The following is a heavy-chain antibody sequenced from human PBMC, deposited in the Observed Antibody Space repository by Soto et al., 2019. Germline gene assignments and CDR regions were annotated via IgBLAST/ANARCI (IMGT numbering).Heavy chain of an antibody. Sequence: GGLRGRSGGGSGCTVSSKYRSWVRQAPGKGLEWVSVIYSGGSTYYADSVKGRFTISRHNSKNTLYLQMNSLRAEDTAVYYCAREDTGGSFDYWGQGTLVTVS. CDR3: AREDTGGSFDY. CDR2: IYSGGST. D-gene: IGHD1-26*01. V-gene: IGHV3-53*04. J-gene: IGHJ4*02. CDR1: GCTVSSKY.